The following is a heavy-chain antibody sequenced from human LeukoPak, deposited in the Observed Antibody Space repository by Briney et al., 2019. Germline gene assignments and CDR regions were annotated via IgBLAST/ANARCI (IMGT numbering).Heavy chain of an antibody. D-gene: IGHD3-22*01. J-gene: IGHJ4*02. CDR3: AKNSRSSGYYLDY. Sequence: GGSLRLSCAASGFTFSSFAMSWVRQAPGKGLEWVSTISGSGGSTSYADSVKGRLTISRDNSKNTLYLQMNSLRAEDTALYYCAKNSRSSGYYLDYWGQGTLVTVSS. V-gene: IGHV3-23*01. CDR1: GFTFSSFA. CDR2: ISGSGGST.